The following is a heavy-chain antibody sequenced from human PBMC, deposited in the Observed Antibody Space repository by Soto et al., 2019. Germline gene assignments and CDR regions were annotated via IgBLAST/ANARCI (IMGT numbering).Heavy chain of an antibody. Sequence: EVQLVESGGGLVQPGGSLRLSCAASGFTFSSYSMNWVRQAPGKGLEWVSYISSSSSTIYYADSVKGRFTISRDNAKNSRYLQTNTLRDEDTAVYYWARDTVDGFGEVHDSWGQGTLVTVSS. CDR3: ARDTVDGFGEVHDS. D-gene: IGHD3-10*01. V-gene: IGHV3-48*02. CDR2: ISSSSSTI. J-gene: IGHJ4*02. CDR1: GFTFSSYS.